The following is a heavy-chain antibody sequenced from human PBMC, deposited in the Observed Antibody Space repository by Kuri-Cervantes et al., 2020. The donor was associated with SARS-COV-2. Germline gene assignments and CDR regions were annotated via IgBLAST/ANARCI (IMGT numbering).Heavy chain of an antibody. CDR3: ARELIDAFDI. J-gene: IGHJ3*02. V-gene: IGHV1-69*06. Sequence: SVKVSCKASGGTFSSYTISWVRQAPGQGLEWMGGIIPIFGTANYAQKFQGRVTVTADKSTSTAHMELSSLRSEDTAVYYCARELIDAFDIWGQGTMVTVSS. CDR1: GGTFSSYT. CDR2: IIPIFGTA.